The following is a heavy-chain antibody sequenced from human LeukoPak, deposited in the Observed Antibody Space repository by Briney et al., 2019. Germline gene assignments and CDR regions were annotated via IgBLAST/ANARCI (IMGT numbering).Heavy chain of an antibody. V-gene: IGHV1-69*13. D-gene: IGHD2-15*01. CDR1: GGTFSSYA. Sequence: SVKVSCKASGGTFSSYAISWVRQAPGQGLEWMGGIIPIFGTANYAQKFQGRVTITADESTSTAYMELSSLRSEDTAVYYCARGPRYCSGGSCYGLLDYWGQGTLVTVSS. CDR2: IIPIFGTA. J-gene: IGHJ4*02. CDR3: ARGPRYCSGGSCYGLLDY.